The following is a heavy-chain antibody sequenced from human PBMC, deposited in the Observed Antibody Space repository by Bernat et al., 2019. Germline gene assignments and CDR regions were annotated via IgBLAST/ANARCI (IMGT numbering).Heavy chain of an antibody. CDR3: AKDRYYDFWSGYYFDY. J-gene: IGHJ4*02. CDR2: ISYDGSNK. Sequence: VQLLESGGGLVQPGGSLRLSCAASGFTFSSYGMHWVRQAPGKGLEWVAVISYDGSNKYYADSVKGRFTISRDNSKNTLYLQMNSLRAEDTAVYYCAKDRYYDFWSGYYFDYWGQGTLVTVSS. D-gene: IGHD3-3*01. V-gene: IGHV3-30*18. CDR1: GFTFSSYG.